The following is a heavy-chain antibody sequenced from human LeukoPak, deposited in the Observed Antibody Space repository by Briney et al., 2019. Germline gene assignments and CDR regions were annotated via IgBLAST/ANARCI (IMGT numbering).Heavy chain of an antibody. CDR3: ARGSGWLDY. CDR1: GFTVSNTF. CDR2: IYTIGTT. Sequence: TGGSLRLSCAASGFTVSNTFMSWVRQAPGKGLEWVSVIYTIGTTYYADSVKGRFTISRDNSKNTLYLQMNGLRAEDTAVYYCARGSGWLDYWGQGTLVTVSS. J-gene: IGHJ4*02. V-gene: IGHV3-53*01. D-gene: IGHD6-19*01.